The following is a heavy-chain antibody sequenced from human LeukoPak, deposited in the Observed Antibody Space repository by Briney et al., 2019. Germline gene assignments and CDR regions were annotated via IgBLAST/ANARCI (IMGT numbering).Heavy chain of an antibody. V-gene: IGHV1-46*01. CDR3: ARDGYYGSGSYYKNWFDP. J-gene: IGHJ5*02. Sequence: ASVKVSCQASGYTFTRYYMHCVRQAPGQGLEWKGIINPSGGSTRYAQKLQGRVTMTRDKSTSTVYMELSSLRPEDTAVYYCARDGYYGSGSYYKNWFDPWGQGTLVTVSS. CDR2: INPSGGST. CDR1: GYTFTRYY. D-gene: IGHD3-10*01.